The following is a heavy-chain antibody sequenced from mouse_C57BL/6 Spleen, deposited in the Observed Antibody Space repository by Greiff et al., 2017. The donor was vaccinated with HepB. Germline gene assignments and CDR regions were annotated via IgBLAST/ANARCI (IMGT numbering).Heavy chain of an antibody. V-gene: IGHV1-55*01. D-gene: IGHD2-3*01. CDR2: IYPGSGST. Sequence: VKLMESGAELVKPGASVKMSCKASGYTFTSYWITWVKQRPGQGLEWIGDIYPGSGSTNYNEKFKSKATLTVDTSSSTAYMQLSSLTSEDSAVYYCARGDDGYFDYWGQGTTLTVSS. J-gene: IGHJ2*01. CDR1: GYTFTSYW. CDR3: ARGDDGYFDY.